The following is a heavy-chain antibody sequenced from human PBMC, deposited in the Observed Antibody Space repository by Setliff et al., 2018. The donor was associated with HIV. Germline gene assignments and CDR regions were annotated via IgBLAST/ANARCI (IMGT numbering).Heavy chain of an antibody. J-gene: IGHJ2*01. D-gene: IGHD3-10*01. CDR3: ARDWVTRSNYYGSGSPWYFDF. CDR2: VYASDYS. V-gene: IGHV4-4*07. Sequence: PSETLSLTCTVSGDSIGDYYWNWIRQPAGKGLEWIGRVYASDYSNYNPSLKSRVTMSVDTSQNQFSLKLRSVNAADTAVYYCARDWVTRSNYYGSGSPWYFDFWGRGMLVTVSS. CDR1: GDSIGDYY.